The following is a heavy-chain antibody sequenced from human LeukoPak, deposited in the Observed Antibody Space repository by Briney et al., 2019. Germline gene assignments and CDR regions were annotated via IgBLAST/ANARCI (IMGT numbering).Heavy chain of an antibody. Sequence: PGGSLRLSCAASGFIFNSYGMHWVRQAPGKGLEWVAFIRYDGSNKYYADSVKGRFTISRDNSKNTLFLQMNSLRPEDTAVYYCARGPDYDILADYFDYWGQGTLVTVSS. CDR2: IRYDGSNK. D-gene: IGHD3-9*01. CDR1: GFIFNSYG. V-gene: IGHV3-30*02. J-gene: IGHJ4*02. CDR3: ARGPDYDILADYFDY.